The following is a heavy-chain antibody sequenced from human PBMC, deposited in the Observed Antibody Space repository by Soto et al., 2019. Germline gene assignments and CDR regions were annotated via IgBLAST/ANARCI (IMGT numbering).Heavy chain of an antibody. Sequence: EVQLVESGGGLVQPGGSLRLSCAASGFTFSGYWMSWVRQAPGKGLEWVSNIKQDGSEQYYVDSVKGRLTISRDNAKISLYLQMNGLRAEDTDVYYCAREAVWGQGTTVTVSS. CDR1: GFTFSGYW. CDR3: AREAV. J-gene: IGHJ6*02. V-gene: IGHV3-7*05. CDR2: IKQDGSEQ.